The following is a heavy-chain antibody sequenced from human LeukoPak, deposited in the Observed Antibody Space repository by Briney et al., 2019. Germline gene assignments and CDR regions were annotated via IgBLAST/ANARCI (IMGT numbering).Heavy chain of an antibody. Sequence: KSGGSLRLSCAASGFTFSSYSMNWVRQAPGKGLEWVSSISSSSSYIYYADSVKGQFTISRDNAKNSLYLQMNSLRAEDTAVYYCATDDPCDYWGQGTLVTVSS. V-gene: IGHV3-21*01. CDR3: ATDDPCDY. CDR2: ISSSSSYI. CDR1: GFTFSSYS. J-gene: IGHJ4*02.